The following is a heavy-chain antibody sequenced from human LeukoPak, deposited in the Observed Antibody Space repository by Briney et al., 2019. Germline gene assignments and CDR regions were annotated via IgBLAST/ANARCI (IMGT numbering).Heavy chain of an antibody. CDR3: ARTAGRTFDY. J-gene: IGHJ4*02. CDR2: INPSGGST. Sequence: ASVKVSCKASGYTFTSCFVHWVRQAPGQGLEWMGIINPSGGSTSYAQKFQGRVTMTRDTSTSTVYMELSSLRSEDTAVYYCARTAGRTFDYWGQGTLVTVSS. CDR1: GYTFTSCF. V-gene: IGHV1-46*01. D-gene: IGHD6-6*01.